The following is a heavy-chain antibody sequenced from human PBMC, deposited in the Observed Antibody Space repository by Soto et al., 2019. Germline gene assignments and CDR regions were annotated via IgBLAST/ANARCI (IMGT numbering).Heavy chain of an antibody. Sequence: LSLTCAVYGGSFSGYYWSWIRQPPGKGLEWIGEINHSGSTNYNPSLKSRVTISVDTSKNQFSLKLSSVTAADTAVYYCARVIGDYPLLPNYYYYMDVWGKGTTVTVSS. J-gene: IGHJ6*03. CDR3: ARVIGDYPLLPNYYYYMDV. V-gene: IGHV4-34*01. D-gene: IGHD4-17*01. CDR1: GGSFSGYY. CDR2: INHSGST.